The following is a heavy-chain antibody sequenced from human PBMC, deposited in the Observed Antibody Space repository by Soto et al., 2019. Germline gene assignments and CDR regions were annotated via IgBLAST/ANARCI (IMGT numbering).Heavy chain of an antibody. Sequence: QVQLVESGGGVVQPGRSLRLSCAASGFTFSSYAMHWVRQAPGKGLEWVAVISHDGSNKYYADSVKGRFTIPRDNSQTPLYLQMNSLRTEDTAVYYCARPLWRDDYNWGYFDLWGRGTLVTVSS. CDR1: GFTFSSYA. V-gene: IGHV3-30-3*01. J-gene: IGHJ2*01. CDR3: ARPLWRDDYNWGYFDL. D-gene: IGHD4-4*01. CDR2: ISHDGSNK.